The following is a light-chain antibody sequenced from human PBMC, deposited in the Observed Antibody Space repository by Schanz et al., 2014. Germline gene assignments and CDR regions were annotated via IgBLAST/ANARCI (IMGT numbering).Light chain of an antibody. Sequence: EIVLTQSPGTLSLSPGERATLSCRASQSVSSDYLTWYQQKPGQAPRLLIYHASNRATAIPARFTGSGSGTDFILTISRLDPEDFAVYYCQQFGKLPWTFGQGTKVEIK. J-gene: IGKJ1*01. CDR1: QSVSSDY. CDR3: QQFGKLPWT. V-gene: IGKV3-20*01. CDR2: HAS.